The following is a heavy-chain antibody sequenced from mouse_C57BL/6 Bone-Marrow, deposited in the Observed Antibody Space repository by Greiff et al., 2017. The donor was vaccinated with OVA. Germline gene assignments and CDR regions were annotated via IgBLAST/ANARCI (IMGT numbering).Heavy chain of an antibody. CDR1: GFTFSDYY. D-gene: IGHD2-1*01. CDR3: ARDQGNYAAMDY. Sequence: EVMLVESEGGLVQPGSSMKLSCTASGFTFSDYYMAWVRQVPEKGLEWVANINYDGSSTYYLDSLKSRFIISRDNAKNILYLQMSSLKSEDTATYYCARDQGNYAAMDYWGQGTSVTVSS. J-gene: IGHJ4*01. V-gene: IGHV5-16*01. CDR2: INYDGSST.